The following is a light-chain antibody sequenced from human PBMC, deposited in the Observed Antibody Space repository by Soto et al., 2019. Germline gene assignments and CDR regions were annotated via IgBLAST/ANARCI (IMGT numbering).Light chain of an antibody. CDR1: QSVSSSY. CDR2: GAS. CDR3: QQYGSSPLT. J-gene: IGKJ4*01. V-gene: IGKV3-20*01. Sequence: EIVLTQSPGTLSLSPGERATLSCRASQSVSSSYLAWYQQKPGQAPRLLIYGASSRATGIPDRFSGSGSGTDFTLTINRLEPEDFAVYYCQQYGSSPLTFGGGTKADIK.